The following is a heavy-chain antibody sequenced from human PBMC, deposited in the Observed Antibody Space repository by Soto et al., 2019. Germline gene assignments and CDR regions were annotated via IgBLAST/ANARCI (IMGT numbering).Heavy chain of an antibody. Sequence: PSETLSLTCTVSGGYISSYYWSWIRQPPGKGLEWIGYMYNTGSTVYNPSFKSRVTISVDTSKNQFSLKLNSVTAADTAVYYCARDLWGYCGTDCYPLDVWGQGTTVTV. V-gene: IGHV4-59*01. CDR1: GGYISSYY. D-gene: IGHD2-21*02. CDR2: MYNTGST. CDR3: ARDLWGYCGTDCYPLDV. J-gene: IGHJ6*02.